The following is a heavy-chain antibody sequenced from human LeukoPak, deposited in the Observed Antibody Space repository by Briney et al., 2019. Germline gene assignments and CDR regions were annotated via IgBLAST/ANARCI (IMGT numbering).Heavy chain of an antibody. CDR2: INPNSGGT. Sequence: ASVKVSCKASGYTFTGYYMYWVRQAPGQGLEGMGWINPNSGGTNYAQKFQGRVTMTRDTSIRTDYMELSRLRSDDTAVYYCARADQDGDSSGYYFGYDYWGQGTLVTVSS. D-gene: IGHD3-22*01. CDR1: GYTFTGYY. J-gene: IGHJ4*02. V-gene: IGHV1-2*02. CDR3: ARADQDGDSSGYYFGYDY.